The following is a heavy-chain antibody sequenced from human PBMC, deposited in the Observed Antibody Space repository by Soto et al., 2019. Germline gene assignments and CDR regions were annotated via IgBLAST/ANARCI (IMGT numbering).Heavy chain of an antibody. CDR1: GDSISGYY. J-gene: IGHJ6*04. CDR3: ARPPSV. CDR2: IYNSET. Sequence: SETLSLTCTVSGDSISGYYWSWIRQPPGKGLEWIGYIYNSETNYNPSLRSRLTISADTSKNQFSLELRSMTAADTAVYYCARPPSVWGKGTTVTVSS. V-gene: IGHV4-59*08.